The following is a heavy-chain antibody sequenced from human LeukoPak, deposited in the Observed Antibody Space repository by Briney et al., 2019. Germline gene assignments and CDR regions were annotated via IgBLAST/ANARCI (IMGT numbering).Heavy chain of an antibody. CDR1: GYTFTGYY. V-gene: IGHV1-2*02. Sequence: GASVKLSCKASGYTFTGYYMHWVRQAPGQGLEWMGWINPNSGGTNYAQKFQGRVTMTRDTSISTAYMELSRLRSDDTAVYYCAITGTDGHPAGTGYWGQGTLVTVSS. CDR2: INPNSGGT. J-gene: IGHJ4*02. CDR3: AITGTDGHPAGTGY. D-gene: IGHD1-7*01.